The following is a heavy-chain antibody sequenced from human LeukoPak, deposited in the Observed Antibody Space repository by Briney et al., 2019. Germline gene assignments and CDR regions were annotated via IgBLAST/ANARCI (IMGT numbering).Heavy chain of an antibody. Sequence: GGSLRLSCAASGFTFSSYGMHWVRQAPGKGLERVAFIRYDGSNKYYADSVKGRFTISRDNSKNTLYLQMNSLRAEDTAVYYCAKDDSRYDFWSGYFDYWGQGTLVTVSS. CDR1: GFTFSSYG. CDR3: AKDDSRYDFWSGYFDY. J-gene: IGHJ4*02. V-gene: IGHV3-30*02. D-gene: IGHD3-3*01. CDR2: IRYDGSNK.